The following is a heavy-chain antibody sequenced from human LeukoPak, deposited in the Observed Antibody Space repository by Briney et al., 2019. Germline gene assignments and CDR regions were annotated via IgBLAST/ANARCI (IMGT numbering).Heavy chain of an antibody. V-gene: IGHV3-64D*09. Sequence: PGGPLRFSCSAPGFTFSTYAMHWVRQAPGKGLEHVSTINTNGDDTYYADSVKGRFTTSRDNSKRTLYLQMSSLRAEDTAVYYCVKDLRGGGYYTSFDYWGQGTLVTVSS. D-gene: IGHD3-10*01. CDR3: VKDLRGGGYYTSFDY. CDR2: INTNGDDT. CDR1: GFTFSTYA. J-gene: IGHJ4*02.